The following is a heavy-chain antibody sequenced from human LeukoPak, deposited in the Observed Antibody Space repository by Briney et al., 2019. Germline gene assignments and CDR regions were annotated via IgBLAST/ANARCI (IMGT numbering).Heavy chain of an antibody. CDR3: ARKRVWGSYRRFDY. D-gene: IGHD3-16*02. Sequence: SETLSLTCAVYGGSFSVYYWSWLRQPPGKGVEWIGEINHRGSTNYNPSLKSRVTISVDTSKNQFSLKLSSVTAADTAVYYCARKRVWGSYRRFDYWGQGTLVTVSS. V-gene: IGHV4-34*01. CDR2: INHRGST. J-gene: IGHJ4*02. CDR1: GGSFSVYY.